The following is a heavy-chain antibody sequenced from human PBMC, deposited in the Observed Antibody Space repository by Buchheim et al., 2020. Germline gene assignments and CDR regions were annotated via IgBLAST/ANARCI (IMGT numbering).Heavy chain of an antibody. CDR2: IYHSGTT. Sequence: HLHLQESGSGLVNPSQTLSLTCAVSGDSIHSGGYSWSWIRQPPGKGLEWIGYIYHSGTTHYNPSLKSRVPISVDTSKNQFSLKLSSVTAADTAVYYCANKPKGYWGQGTL. D-gene: IGHD1/OR15-1a*01. J-gene: IGHJ4*02. CDR3: ANKPKGY. CDR1: GDSIHSGGYS. V-gene: IGHV4-30-2*01.